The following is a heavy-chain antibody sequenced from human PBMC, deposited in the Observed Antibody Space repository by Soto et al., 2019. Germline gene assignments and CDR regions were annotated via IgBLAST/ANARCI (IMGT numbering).Heavy chain of an antibody. Sequence: GGSLRLSCAASGFTFSFYGMHWVRQAPGKGLEWVAAISYDGNEKYYADSLQGHFTISRDNSKNALYLQVNSLRGEDTAVYYSPKPKFWRGPSPMYPMDLLRQTATVTVS. CDR3: PKPKFWRGPSPMYPMDL. V-gene: IGHV3-30*18. J-gene: IGHJ6*02. CDR2: ISYDGNEK. D-gene: IGHD2-2*01. CDR1: GFTFSFYG.